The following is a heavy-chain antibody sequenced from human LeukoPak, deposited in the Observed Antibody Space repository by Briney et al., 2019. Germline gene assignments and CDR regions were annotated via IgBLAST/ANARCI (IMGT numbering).Heavy chain of an antibody. V-gene: IGHV3-23*01. CDR2: ISSSGGST. J-gene: IGHJ5*02. D-gene: IGHD6-19*01. CDR1: GFTFSSYA. CDR3: AKDAGYSSGWYGNWFDP. Sequence: GGSLRLSCAASGFTFSSYAMSWVRQAPGKGLEWVSAISSSGGSTYYADSVKGRFTISRDNSKNTLYLQMNSLRAEDTAVYYCAKDAGYSSGWYGNWFDPWGQGTLVTVSS.